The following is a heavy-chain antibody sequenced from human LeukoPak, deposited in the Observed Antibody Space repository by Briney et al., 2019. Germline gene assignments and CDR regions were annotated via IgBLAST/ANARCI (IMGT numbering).Heavy chain of an antibody. CDR3: ARAGYDYVWGSYRYVGWFDP. D-gene: IGHD3-16*02. Sequence: SETLSLTCAVYGGSFSGYYWSWIRQPPGKGLEWIGYIYYSGSTNYNPSLKSRVTISVDTSKNQFSLKLSSVTAADTAVYYCARAGYDYVWGSYRYVGWFDPWGQGTLVTVSS. V-gene: IGHV4-59*01. CDR1: GGSFSGYY. CDR2: IYYSGST. J-gene: IGHJ5*02.